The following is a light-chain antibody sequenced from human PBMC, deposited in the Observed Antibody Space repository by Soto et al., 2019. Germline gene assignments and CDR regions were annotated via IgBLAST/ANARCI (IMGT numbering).Light chain of an antibody. V-gene: IGKV1-6*01. CDR3: LQDYGDSWT. CDR2: AAS. CDR1: RDVGSD. Sequence: QRTQSPLSLSASVGKKIIITCRASRDVGSDVSWYQQKPGQAPKLVIYAASNLYTGVPSRFSGRRSGTEVTITISSLQNEDGSSYYCLQDYGDSWTFGQGTKVDIK. J-gene: IGKJ1*01.